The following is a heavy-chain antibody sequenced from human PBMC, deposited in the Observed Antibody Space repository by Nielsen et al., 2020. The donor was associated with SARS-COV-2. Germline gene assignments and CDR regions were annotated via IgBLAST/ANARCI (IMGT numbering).Heavy chain of an antibody. D-gene: IGHD6-19*01. CDR2: ISGSGGST. CDR3: ARESVTGTDAFDI. Sequence: GVLKISCAASGFTFSSYAMSWVRQAPGKGLEWVSAISGSGGSTYYADSVKGRFTISRDNSKNTLYLQMNSLRAEDTAVYYCARESVTGTDAFDIWGQGTVVTVSS. CDR1: GFTFSSYA. J-gene: IGHJ3*02. V-gene: IGHV3-23*01.